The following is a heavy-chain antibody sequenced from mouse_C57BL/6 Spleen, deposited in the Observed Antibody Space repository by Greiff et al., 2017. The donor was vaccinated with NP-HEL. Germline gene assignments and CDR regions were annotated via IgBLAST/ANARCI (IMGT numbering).Heavy chain of an antibody. CDR1: GYTFTSYW. Sequence: QVQLQQPGAELVRPGSSVKLSCKASGYTFTSYWMHWVKQRPIQGLEWIGNIDPSDSATHYNQKFKDKATLTVDKSSSTAYMQLSSLTSEDSAVYYCATYVRSYDYAMDYWGQGTSVTVSS. CDR3: ATYVRSYDYAMDY. J-gene: IGHJ4*01. CDR2: IDPSDSAT. V-gene: IGHV1-52*01. D-gene: IGHD1-1*01.